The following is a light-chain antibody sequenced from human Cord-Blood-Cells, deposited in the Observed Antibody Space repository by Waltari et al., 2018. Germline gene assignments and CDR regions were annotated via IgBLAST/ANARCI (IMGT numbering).Light chain of an antibody. CDR3: QQRSNWPIT. J-gene: IGKJ5*01. CDR1: QSVSSY. CDR2: DAS. V-gene: IGKV3-11*01. Sequence: EIVLTQSPATLSLSPGERATLSCRASQSVSSYLAWYQQKPGRAPRLLIYDASNRATGIPARFSGSGSGTDFTLTISSLEPGDFAVYYCQQRSNWPITFGQGTRLEIK.